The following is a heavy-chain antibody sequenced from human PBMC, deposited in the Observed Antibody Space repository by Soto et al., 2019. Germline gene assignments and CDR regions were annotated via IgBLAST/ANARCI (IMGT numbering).Heavy chain of an antibody. J-gene: IGHJ6*02. CDR1: GATFSSYT. CDR2: TIPVLAIA. D-gene: IGHD3-22*01. Sequence: QVQLVQSGAEVQKPGSSVKVSCKASGATFSSYTISWVRQAPGQGLEWKGWTIPVLAIANNARKLQGRVTINADKSTRRVYMELSSLRSEDTAIEYCGTARYDRRYLDYGMDSWGQGTTVTVSS. V-gene: IGHV1-69*02. CDR3: GTARYDRRYLDYGMDS.